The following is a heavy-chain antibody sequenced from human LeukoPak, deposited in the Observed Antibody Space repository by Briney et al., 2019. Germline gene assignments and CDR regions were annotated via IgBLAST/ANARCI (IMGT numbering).Heavy chain of an antibody. CDR2: ISYDGSNK. CDR3: EKDGRGYYDSSGYYHAPPEYFQH. Sequence: GGSLRLSCAASGFTFSSYAMHWVRQAPGKGLEWVAVISYDGSNKYYADSVKGRFTISRDNSKNTLYLQMNSLRAEDTAVYYCEKDGRGYYDSSGYYHAPPEYFQHWGQGTLVTVSS. CDR1: GFTFSSYA. J-gene: IGHJ1*01. V-gene: IGHV3-30-3*01. D-gene: IGHD3-22*01.